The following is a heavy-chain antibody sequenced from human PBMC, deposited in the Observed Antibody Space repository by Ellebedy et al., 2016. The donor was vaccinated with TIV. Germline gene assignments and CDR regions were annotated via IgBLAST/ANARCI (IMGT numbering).Heavy chain of an antibody. V-gene: IGHV3-23*01. CDR1: GFTFSNYV. Sequence: GESLKISCAASGFTFSNYVMSWVRQAPGKGLEWVSTISAGGGATYYADSVKGRFKISRNNSENTLYQQMNSLRAETTAVYYCAKVGRRYYESSGDPWGQGSLVTVSS. J-gene: IGHJ5*02. D-gene: IGHD3-22*01. CDR2: ISAGGGAT. CDR3: AKVGRRYYESSGDP.